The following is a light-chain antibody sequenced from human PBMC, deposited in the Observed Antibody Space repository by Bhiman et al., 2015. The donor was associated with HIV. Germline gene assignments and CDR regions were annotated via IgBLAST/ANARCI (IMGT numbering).Light chain of an antibody. J-gene: IGLJ3*02. V-gene: IGLV1-40*01. CDR2: GNS. Sequence: QSVLTQPPSASGTPGQRVTISCSGSSSNIGSNYVYWYQQLPGTAPKLLIYGNSHRPSGVPDRFSGSKSGTSASLAITGLQAEDEGDYYCQSYDSSLSGRVFGGGTKLTVL. CDR1: SSNIGSNY. CDR3: QSYDSSLSGRV.